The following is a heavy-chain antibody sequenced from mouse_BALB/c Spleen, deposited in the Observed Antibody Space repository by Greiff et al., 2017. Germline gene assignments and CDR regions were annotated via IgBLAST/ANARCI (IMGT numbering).Heavy chain of an antibody. J-gene: IGHJ4*01. D-gene: IGHD2-4*01. CDR1: GFSLTGYG. Sequence: QVQLQQSGPGLVAPSQSLSITCTVSGFSLTGYGVNWVRQPPGKGLEWLGMIWGDGSTDYNSALKSRLSISKDNSKSQVFLKMNSLQTDDTARYYCARSYDYDELYYAMDYWGQGTSVTVSS. CDR3: ARSYDYDELYYAMDY. V-gene: IGHV2-6-7*01. CDR2: IWGDGST.